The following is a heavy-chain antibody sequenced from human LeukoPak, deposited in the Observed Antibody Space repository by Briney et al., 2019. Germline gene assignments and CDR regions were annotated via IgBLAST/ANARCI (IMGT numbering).Heavy chain of an antibody. CDR3: ARDGLGGAFDI. J-gene: IGHJ3*02. Sequence: GGSLRLSCAASGFTFRSHAMHWVRQDPGKGLEWVAVISYDGGNTYYVDSVKGRFTISRDNAKNTLYLQMNSLRPEDTAVYYCARDGLGGAFDIWGLGTTVTVSS. V-gene: IGHV3-30*01. CDR1: GFTFRSHA. CDR2: ISYDGGNT.